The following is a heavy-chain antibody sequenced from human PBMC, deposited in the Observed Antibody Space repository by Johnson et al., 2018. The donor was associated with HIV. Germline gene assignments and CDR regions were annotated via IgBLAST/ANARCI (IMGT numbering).Heavy chain of an antibody. Sequence: VQLVESGGGVLRPGGSLRLSCEGFGFIFADYGLSWVRQAPGRGLEWVSGINWNGGRIGYADSVKGRCTISRDNVRNSLYLQMNSLRAEDTAFYYCARRDSGSFSFDIWGQGTMVTVSS. CDR3: ARRDSGSFSFDI. J-gene: IGHJ3*02. CDR1: GFIFADYG. D-gene: IGHD1-26*01. V-gene: IGHV3-20*04. CDR2: INWNGGRI.